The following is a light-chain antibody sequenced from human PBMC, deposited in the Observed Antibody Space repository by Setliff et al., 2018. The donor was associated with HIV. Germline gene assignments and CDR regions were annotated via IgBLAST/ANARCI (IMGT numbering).Light chain of an antibody. CDR2: DNT. Sequence: QSALTQPPSVSGAPGQRVTMSCTGSSSNIGAGFDVHWYQHLPGKAPKLLIYDNTNRPSGVPDRFSGSKSGTSASLAMTGLQAEDEADYYCQSYDKSLTGSAVFGTGTKVTVL. J-gene: IGLJ1*01. CDR3: QSYDKSLTGSAV. V-gene: IGLV1-40*01. CDR1: SSNIGAGFD.